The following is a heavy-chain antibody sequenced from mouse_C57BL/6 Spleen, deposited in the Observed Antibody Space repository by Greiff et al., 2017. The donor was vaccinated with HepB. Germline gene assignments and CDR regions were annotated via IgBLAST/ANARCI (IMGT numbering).Heavy chain of an antibody. CDR2: ISDGGSYT. CDR1: GFTFSSYA. Sequence: EVMLVESGGGLVKPGGSLKLSCAASGFTFSSYAMSWVRQTPEKRLEWVATISDGGSYTYYPDNVKGRFTISRDNAKNNLYLQMSHLKSEDTAMYYCAIALSFAYWGQGTLVTVSA. V-gene: IGHV5-4*03. CDR3: AIALSFAY. D-gene: IGHD6-1*01. J-gene: IGHJ3*01.